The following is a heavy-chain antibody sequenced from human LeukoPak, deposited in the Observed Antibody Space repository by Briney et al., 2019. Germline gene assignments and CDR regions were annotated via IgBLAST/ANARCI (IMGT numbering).Heavy chain of an antibody. D-gene: IGHD2-2*02. CDR1: GVSISSYY. CDR3: ARELYCSSTSCYTAVDYYYYYMDV. Sequence: SSETLSLTCTVSGVSISSYYSSWIRQPAGKGLEWIGRIYISGSTNYNPSLKSRVTMSVATSKNQFSMKLSSVTAADTAVYYCARELYCSSTSCYTAVDYYYYYMDVWGKGTTVTVSS. V-gene: IGHV4-4*07. J-gene: IGHJ6*03. CDR2: IYISGST.